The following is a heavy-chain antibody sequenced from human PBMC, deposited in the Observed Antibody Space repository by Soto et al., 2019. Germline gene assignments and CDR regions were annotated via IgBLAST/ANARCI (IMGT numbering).Heavy chain of an antibody. J-gene: IGHJ6*03. CDR2: INPNSGCT. D-gene: IGHD3-10*01. Sequence: QVQLVQSGAEVKKPGASVKVSCKASGYTFTGYYMHWVRQAPGQGLAWMGWINPNSGCTNYAQKLQGWVTMTRDTSISTAYMELSRLRSDDTAVYYCARGIDLSSSGGYYYYMDVGGKGTTVTGSS. CDR3: ARGIDLSSSGGYYYYMDV. V-gene: IGHV1-2*04. CDR1: GYTFTGYY.